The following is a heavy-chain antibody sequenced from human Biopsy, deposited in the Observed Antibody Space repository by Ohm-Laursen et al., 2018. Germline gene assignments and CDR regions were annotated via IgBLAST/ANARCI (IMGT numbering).Heavy chain of an antibody. Sequence: ASMKVSCKASGYTFTGYYMHWVRQAPGQGLEWMGWINPNSGGTNYAQKFQGRVTMTRDTSISTAYMELSRLRSDDTAVYYCATITRGATRFPFDYWGQGTLVTVSS. J-gene: IGHJ4*02. CDR1: GYTFTGYY. CDR2: INPNSGGT. D-gene: IGHD1-26*01. CDR3: ATITRGATRFPFDY. V-gene: IGHV1-2*02.